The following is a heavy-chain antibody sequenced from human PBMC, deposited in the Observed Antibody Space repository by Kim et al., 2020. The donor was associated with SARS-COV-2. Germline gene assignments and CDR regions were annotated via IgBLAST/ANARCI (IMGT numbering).Heavy chain of an antibody. J-gene: IGHJ4*02. V-gene: IGHV4-34*01. D-gene: IGHD2-2*01. CDR3: ARGPPPDCSSTSCSAN. Sequence: IKSRVTISVDTPKNQFSLKLSSVTAADTAVYYCARGPPPDCSSTSCSANWGQGTLVTVSS.